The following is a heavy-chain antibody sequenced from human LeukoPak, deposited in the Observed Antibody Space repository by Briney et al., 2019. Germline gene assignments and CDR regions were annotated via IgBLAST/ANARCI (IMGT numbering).Heavy chain of an antibody. V-gene: IGHV3-48*01. CDR1: GFTFSSYS. CDR2: ISSSSSTI. CDR3: ARDREVINYYYMDV. Sequence: GGSLRLSCAAAGFTFSSYSMNWVRQAPGKGLEWVSYISSSSSTIYYADSVKGRFTISRDNAKNSLYLQMNSLRAEDTAVYYCARDREVINYYYMDVWGKGTTVTVSS. D-gene: IGHD3-10*01. J-gene: IGHJ6*03.